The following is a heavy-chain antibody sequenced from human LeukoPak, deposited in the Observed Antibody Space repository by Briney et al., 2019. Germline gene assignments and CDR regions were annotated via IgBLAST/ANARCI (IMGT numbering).Heavy chain of an antibody. Sequence: GGSLRLSCAASGFTFSSYDVNWVRQAPGKGLEWVSYISSRGSTIYYADSVKGRFTISRDNAKNSLYLEMNSLRAEETAVYYCARVLTGYYIVDYWGQGTLVTVSS. V-gene: IGHV3-48*03. J-gene: IGHJ4*02. CDR1: GFTFSSYD. CDR2: ISSRGSTI. D-gene: IGHD3-9*01. CDR3: ARVLTGYYIVDY.